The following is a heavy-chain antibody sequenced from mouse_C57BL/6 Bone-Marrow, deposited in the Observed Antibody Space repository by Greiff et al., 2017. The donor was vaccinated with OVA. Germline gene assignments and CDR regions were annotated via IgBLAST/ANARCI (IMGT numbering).Heavy chain of an antibody. CDR3: ARGTTGGYFDV. CDR1: GYTFTSYW. D-gene: IGHD1-1*01. Sequence: VKLQQPGAELVKPGASVKLSCKASGYTFTSYWMHWVKQRPGQGLEWIGMIHPNSGSTNYNEKFKSKATLTVDKSSSTAYMQLSSLTSEDSAVYYCARGTTGGYFDVWGTGTTVTVSS. CDR2: IHPNSGST. J-gene: IGHJ1*03. V-gene: IGHV1-64*01.